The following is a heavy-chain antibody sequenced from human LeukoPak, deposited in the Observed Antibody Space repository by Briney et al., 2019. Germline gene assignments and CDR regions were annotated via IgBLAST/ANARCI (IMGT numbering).Heavy chain of an antibody. D-gene: IGHD1-26*01. CDR1: GGTFSSYA. J-gene: IGHJ1*01. CDR2: IIPIFGTA. CDR3: ARQSTGGGSYYPFQH. Sequence: ASVKVSCKASGGTFSSYAISWVRQAPGQGLEWMGGIIPIFGTANYAQKFQGRVTITTDESTSTAYMELSSLRSEDTAVYYCARQSTGGGSYYPFQHWGQGTLVTVSS. V-gene: IGHV1-69*05.